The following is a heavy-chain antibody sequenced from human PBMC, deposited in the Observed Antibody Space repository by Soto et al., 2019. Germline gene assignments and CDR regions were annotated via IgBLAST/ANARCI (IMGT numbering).Heavy chain of an antibody. CDR3: TRRPGISGDYAWFLSY. D-gene: IGHD4-17*01. J-gene: IGHJ4*02. CDR1: GYTFSGYA. V-gene: IGHV1-18*01. CDR2: VSAYTGHT. Sequence: VQLVQSGAEVKKPGASVKVPCKAPGYTFSGYAIAWVRQAPGQGLEWMGWVSAYTGHTHYGHNLQGRVSRTTGTPTSTDYLELRSLTSDHTAVYCFTRRPGISGDYAWFLSYWGQGTVVSGSS.